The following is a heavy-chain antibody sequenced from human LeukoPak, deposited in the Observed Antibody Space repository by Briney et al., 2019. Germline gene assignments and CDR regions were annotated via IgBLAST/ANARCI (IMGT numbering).Heavy chain of an antibody. Sequence: SETLSLTCAVDAGSLNGYYWSWIRQPPGKGLEWIGEINHSGSTNYNPSLKSRVTISVDMSNNQFSLKLSSVTAADTAVYYCVRGNYCSGGSCYHYYYYYMDVWGKGTTVTVSS. CDR1: AGSLNGYY. CDR3: VRGNYCSGGSCYHYYYYYMDV. J-gene: IGHJ6*03. V-gene: IGHV4-34*01. CDR2: INHSGST. D-gene: IGHD2-15*01.